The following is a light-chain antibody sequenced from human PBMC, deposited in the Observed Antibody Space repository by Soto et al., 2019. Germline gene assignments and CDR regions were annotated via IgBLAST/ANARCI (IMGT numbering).Light chain of an antibody. CDR1: QSVSSK. Sequence: EIVMTQSPATLSVSPGGRATLSCRASQSVSSKLAWYQQKPGQALRLLIYGASTRATGIPARFSGSGSGTEFTLTISSLQSEDFGIYYCQQYNNWPPLTFGGGTKVEIK. V-gene: IGKV3-15*01. CDR2: GAS. J-gene: IGKJ4*01. CDR3: QQYNNWPPLT.